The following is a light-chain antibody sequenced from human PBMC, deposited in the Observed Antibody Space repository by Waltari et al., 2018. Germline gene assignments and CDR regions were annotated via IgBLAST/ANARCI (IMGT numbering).Light chain of an antibody. CDR2: QGR. J-gene: IGLJ2*01. Sequence: SYELTQPPSVSVSPGQTASITCSGDKLGDKYACWYQQKPGQSPVLVIYQGRKRPSGIPGRFSGSNSGNTATLTISGTQAMDEADYYCQAWDSSTVVFGGGTKLTVL. CDR3: QAWDSSTVV. CDR1: KLGDKY. V-gene: IGLV3-1*01.